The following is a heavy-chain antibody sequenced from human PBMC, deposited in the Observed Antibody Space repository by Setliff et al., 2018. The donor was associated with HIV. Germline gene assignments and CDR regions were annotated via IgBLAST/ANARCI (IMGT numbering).Heavy chain of an antibody. Sequence: GGSLRLSCAASGFTFSSYAMSWVRQAPGKGLEWVSVIRGSGGNTYYADSVKGRFTISRDNSKNMLYLQMNSLRAEDTAIYYCAKLPQLYCGGDCYSDDAFDIWGQGTMVTVSS. CDR2: IRGSGGNT. D-gene: IGHD2-21*01. CDR3: AKLPQLYCGGDCYSDDAFDI. CDR1: GFTFSSYA. V-gene: IGHV3-23*01. J-gene: IGHJ3*02.